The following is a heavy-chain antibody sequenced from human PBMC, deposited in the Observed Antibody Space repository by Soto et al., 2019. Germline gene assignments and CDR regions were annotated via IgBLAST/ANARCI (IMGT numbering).Heavy chain of an antibody. V-gene: IGHV3-30-3*01. CDR3: ARIHTTVTTLLDYFDY. Sequence: GGSLRLSCAASGFTFSSYAMHWVRQAPGKGLEWVAVISYDGSNKYYADSVKGRFTISRDNSKNTLYLQMNSLRAEDTAVYYCARIHTTVTTLLDYFDYWGQGTLVTVSS. CDR1: GFTFSSYA. CDR2: ISYDGSNK. J-gene: IGHJ4*02. D-gene: IGHD4-17*01.